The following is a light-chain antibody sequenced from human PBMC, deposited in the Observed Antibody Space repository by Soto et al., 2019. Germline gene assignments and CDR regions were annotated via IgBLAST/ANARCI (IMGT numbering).Light chain of an antibody. CDR1: QSISNW. CDR3: QQYARFPYT. CDR2: KAS. J-gene: IGKJ2*01. V-gene: IGKV1-5*03. Sequence: DIQMTQSPSTLSASVGDTVTITCRASQSISNWLAWYQQKPGQAPKLLIHKASTLESGVPSRCSGSGTRTEFTLTISSLQPDDLASFYCQQYARFPYTFGQGTKLEIK.